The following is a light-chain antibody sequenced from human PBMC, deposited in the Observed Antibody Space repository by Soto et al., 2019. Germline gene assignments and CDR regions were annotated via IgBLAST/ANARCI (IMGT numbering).Light chain of an antibody. J-gene: IGKJ1*01. CDR2: GAS. CDR1: QSLTNSF. V-gene: IGKV3-20*01. CDR3: QQYYNSRT. Sequence: SVFIQSPSTLFLSPGERAPLSCKASQSLTNSFIAWYQQKPGQAPRLLIYGASSRATGVPDRFSGSGSGTDFTLTISSLEPEDFAMYYCQQYYNSRTFGQGTKVDIK.